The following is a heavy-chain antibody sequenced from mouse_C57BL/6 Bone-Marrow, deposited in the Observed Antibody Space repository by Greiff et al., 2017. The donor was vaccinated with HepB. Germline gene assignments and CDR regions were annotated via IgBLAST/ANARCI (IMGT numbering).Heavy chain of an antibody. CDR3: VYYDYDSFAY. CDR1: GYTFTSYW. Sequence: QVQLQQPGAELVMPGASVKLSCKASGYTFTSYWMHWVKQRPGQGLEWIGEIDPSDSYTNYNQKFKGKSTLTVDKSSSIAYMQLSSLTSEDSAVYYCVYYDYDSFAYWGQGTLVSVSA. J-gene: IGHJ3*01. CDR2: IDPSDSYT. V-gene: IGHV1-69*01. D-gene: IGHD2-4*01.